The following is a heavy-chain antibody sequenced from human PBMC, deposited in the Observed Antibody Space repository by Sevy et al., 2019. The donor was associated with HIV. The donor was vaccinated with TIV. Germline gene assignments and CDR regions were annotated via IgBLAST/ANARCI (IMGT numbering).Heavy chain of an antibody. CDR2: INPNSGGT. D-gene: IGHD2-15*01. V-gene: IGHV1-2*02. CDR1: GYTFTGYY. Sequence: ASVKVSCKASGYTFTGYYMHWVRQAPGQGLEWMGWINPNSGGTNYAQKFQGRVTMTRDTSISTAYMELSRLRSDDTAVYYCAGPGGRYCSGGSCYSFPWFDPWGQGTLVTVSS. CDR3: AGPGGRYCSGGSCYSFPWFDP. J-gene: IGHJ5*02.